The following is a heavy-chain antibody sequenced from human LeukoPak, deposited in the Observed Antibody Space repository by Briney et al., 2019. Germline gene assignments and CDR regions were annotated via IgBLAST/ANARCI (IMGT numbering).Heavy chain of an antibody. CDR1: GFTFSSYA. CDR3: ANDPPQPTVVTPEGAFDI. CDR2: ISGSGGST. V-gene: IGHV3-23*01. J-gene: IGHJ3*02. Sequence: GGSLRLSCAASGFTFSSYAMRWVRQAPGKGLEWVSAISGSGGSTYYANSVKGRFTISRDNSKNTLYLQINSLRAEDTAVYYCANDPPQPTVVTPEGAFDIWGQGTMVTVSS. D-gene: IGHD4-23*01.